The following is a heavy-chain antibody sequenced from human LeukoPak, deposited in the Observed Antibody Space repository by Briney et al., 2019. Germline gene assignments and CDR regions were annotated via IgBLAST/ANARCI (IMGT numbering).Heavy chain of an antibody. V-gene: IGHV4-59*01. CDR3: ARELKVGNTGYYFDY. Sequence: SETLSLTCTVSRDSISDYYRSWIRQPPGERLEWIGYIYYSGSTNYNPSLKSRVTISIATSKNQFSLNLNSVTAADTAVYYCARELKVGNTGYYFDYWGQGTLVTVSS. CDR2: IYYSGST. D-gene: IGHD2/OR15-2a*01. J-gene: IGHJ4*02. CDR1: RDSISDYY.